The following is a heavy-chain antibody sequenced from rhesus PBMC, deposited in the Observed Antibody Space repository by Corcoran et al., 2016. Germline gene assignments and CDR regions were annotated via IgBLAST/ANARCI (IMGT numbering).Heavy chain of an antibody. CDR2: INSGGGST. J-gene: IGHJ6*01. CDR3: AKVEYCTSTTCYGLDS. V-gene: IGHV3S25*01. CDR1: GFTFSSYW. D-gene: IGHD2-2*01. Sequence: EVQLVESGGGLAKPGGSLRLSCAAYGFTFSSYWMNWVRQAPGKGLGWVSAINSGGGSTYYADSVTGRFTISRDNSKNTLSLQMNSLRAEDTAVYYCAKVEYCTSTTCYGLDSWGQGVVVTVSS.